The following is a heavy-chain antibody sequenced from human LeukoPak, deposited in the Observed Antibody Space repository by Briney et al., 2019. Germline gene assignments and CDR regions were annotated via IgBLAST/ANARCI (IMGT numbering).Heavy chain of an antibody. J-gene: IGHJ3*02. CDR3: AREGPSLVVIMNAFVI. V-gene: IGHV3-7*01. D-gene: IGHD3-22*01. CDR2: MKQVGREK. CDR1: GFTFSSYW. Sequence: GGSLRLPCRAPGFTFSSYWLSWVRQAPGKGLEGVANMKQVGREKYSVDSVKGRFTISRDNAKNSLYLQMNSMRAEDRAVYYCAREGPSLVVIMNAFVIWGRETMVTVSS.